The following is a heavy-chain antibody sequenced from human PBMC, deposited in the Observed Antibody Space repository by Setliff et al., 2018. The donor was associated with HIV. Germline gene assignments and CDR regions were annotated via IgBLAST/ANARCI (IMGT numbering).Heavy chain of an antibody. CDR1: GDSISSSSCY. V-gene: IGHV4-39*01. CDR3: ASRGDSGWYYRSGFDP. Sequence: PSETLSLTCTVSGDSISSSSCYWGWIRQPPGKGLEWIGSIYYSYSTYYNPSLKSRVTISLDTSKNQLSLKLSSVTAADTAVYYCASRGDSGWYYRSGFDPWGQGTLVTVSS. D-gene: IGHD6-19*01. CDR2: IYYSYST. J-gene: IGHJ5*02.